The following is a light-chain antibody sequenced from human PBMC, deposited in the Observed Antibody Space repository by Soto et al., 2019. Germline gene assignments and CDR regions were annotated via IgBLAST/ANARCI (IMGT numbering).Light chain of an antibody. CDR2: DAS. CDR1: QSVSSY. J-gene: IGKJ5*01. Sequence: VMTQSPATLSSSPGDSATLSCRASQSVSSYLAWYQQKPGQAPRLLIYDASNRATGIQARFSGSGSGTEFTLTIRSLEPEDFAVYYCKQRSNWITFGQGTRLDIK. CDR3: KQRSNWIT. V-gene: IGKV3-11*01.